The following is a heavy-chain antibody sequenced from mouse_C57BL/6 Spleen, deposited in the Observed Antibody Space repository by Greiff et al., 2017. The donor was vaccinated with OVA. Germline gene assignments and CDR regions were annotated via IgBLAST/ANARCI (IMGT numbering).Heavy chain of an antibody. CDR1: GFSLTSYG. CDR2: IWRGGST. J-gene: IGHJ4*01. V-gene: IGHV2-5*01. Sequence: VQLQQSGPGLVQPSQSLSITCTVSGFSLTSYGVHWVRQSPGKGLEWLGVIWRGGSTAYNAAFMSRLSITKDNSKSQVFFKMNSLQADDAAIYYCAKTTTVVAGYAMDYWGQGTSVTVSS. CDR3: AKTTTVVAGYAMDY. D-gene: IGHD1-1*01.